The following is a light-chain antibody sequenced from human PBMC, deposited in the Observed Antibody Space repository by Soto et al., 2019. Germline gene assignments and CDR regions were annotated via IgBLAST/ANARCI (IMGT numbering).Light chain of an antibody. J-gene: IGKJ5*01. Sequence: DIQMTQSPSSLSASVGDRVTITCQASQDIGNFLTWYQQKPGRAPVLLIYDAANLATGVPPRFSGSGSGRDFTLTISSLQPEDIAAYYCQQYDRLPITFGQGTRLEN. CDR1: QDIGNF. V-gene: IGKV1-33*01. CDR2: DAA. CDR3: QQYDRLPIT.